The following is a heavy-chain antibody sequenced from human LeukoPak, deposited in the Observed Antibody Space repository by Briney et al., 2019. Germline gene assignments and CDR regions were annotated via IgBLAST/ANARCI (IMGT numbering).Heavy chain of an antibody. J-gene: IGHJ4*02. D-gene: IGHD3-10*01. CDR2: IYYIGST. Sequence: SETLSLTCTVSGGSISSYYWSWIRQPPGKGLEWIGYIYYIGSTNYDPSLKSRVTISVDTSKNQFSLKLSSVTAADTAVYYCARALVRGGYFDYWGQGTLVTVSS. CDR3: ARALVRGGYFDY. V-gene: IGHV4-59*01. CDR1: GGSISSYY.